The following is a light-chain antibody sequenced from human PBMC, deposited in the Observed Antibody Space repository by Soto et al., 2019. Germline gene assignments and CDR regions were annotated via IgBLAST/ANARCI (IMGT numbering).Light chain of an antibody. CDR3: SSYTSDSTWV. Sequence: QSALTQPASVSGSPGQSITISCTGTSSDVGGYNYVSWYQQYPGKAPKLMIYEVSHRPSGVSNRFSGSKSGNTASLTISGLQAEDESDYYCSSYTSDSTWVFGGGTKVTVL. V-gene: IGLV2-14*01. J-gene: IGLJ3*02. CDR2: EVS. CDR1: SSDVGGYNY.